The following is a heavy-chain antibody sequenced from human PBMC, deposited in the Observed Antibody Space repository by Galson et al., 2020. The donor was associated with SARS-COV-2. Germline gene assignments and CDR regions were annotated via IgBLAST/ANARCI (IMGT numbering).Heavy chain of an antibody. D-gene: IGHD6-13*01. CDR1: GFTFDDYA. CDR2: ISWNSGSI. Sequence: GGSLRLSCAASGFTFDDYAMHWVRQAPGKGLEWVSGISWNSGSIGYADSVKGRFTISRDNAKNSLYLQMNSLRAEDTALYYCAKLTSSSWYGNFDYWGQGTLVTVSS. V-gene: IGHV3-9*01. J-gene: IGHJ4*02. CDR3: AKLTSSSWYGNFDY.